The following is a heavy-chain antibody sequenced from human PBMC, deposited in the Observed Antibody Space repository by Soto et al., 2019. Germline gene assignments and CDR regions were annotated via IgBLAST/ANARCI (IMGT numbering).Heavy chain of an antibody. J-gene: IGHJ4*02. CDR2: INHSGST. Sequence: QLQLQESGPGLVKPSETLSLTCRVSDGSMNSDSSSWGWIRQPPGKGREWIGVINHSGSTYHNLSLKGRVTMSVDASRDPFSLKLTSMTAADTAVYYCARLGGYVSVGYYYLWDSWGQGTLVSVSS. V-gene: IGHV4-39*01. D-gene: IGHD3-22*01. CDR3: ARLGGYVSVGYYYLWDS. CDR1: DGSMNSDSSS.